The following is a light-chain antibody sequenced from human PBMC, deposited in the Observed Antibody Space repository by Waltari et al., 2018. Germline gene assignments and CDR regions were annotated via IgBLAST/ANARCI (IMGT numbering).Light chain of an antibody. Sequence: DIQMTQSPSSLSASVGDRVTITCQASQDLSNYLNWYQQKPGKAPKLLIYDASNLETGVPSRFSGSGSGTDFTFTISSLQPEDIATYYWQQYDNLPSYTFGQGTKLEIK. CDR2: DAS. J-gene: IGKJ2*01. V-gene: IGKV1-33*01. CDR1: QDLSNY. CDR3: QQYDNLPSYT.